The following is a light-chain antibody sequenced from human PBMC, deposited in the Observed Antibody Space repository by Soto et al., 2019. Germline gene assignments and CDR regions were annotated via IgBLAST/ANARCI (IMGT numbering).Light chain of an antibody. CDR1: QNVRTY. J-gene: IGKJ2*01. CDR2: DAS. V-gene: IGKV3-20*01. CDR3: QQYGSSPMYT. Sequence: EIVLTQSPATLSLSPGERAILSCRASQNVRTYLAWYQQKPGQAPRLLIYDASNRATGIPARFSGSGSGTDFTLTISRLEPEDFAVYYCQQYGSSPMYTFGQGTKVDIK.